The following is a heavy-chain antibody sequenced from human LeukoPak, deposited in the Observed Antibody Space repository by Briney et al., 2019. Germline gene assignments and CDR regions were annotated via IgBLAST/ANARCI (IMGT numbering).Heavy chain of an antibody. D-gene: IGHD6-6*01. Sequence: PGGSLRLSCAASGFTFSSYWMSWVRQAPGKGLEWVANIKQDGSEEYYVDSVKGRFTISRDNAKNSLYLQMNSLRAEDTAVYYCARAPYSSSSSVDYWGQGTLVTVSS. CDR2: IKQDGSEE. V-gene: IGHV3-7*01. J-gene: IGHJ4*02. CDR1: GFTFSSYW. CDR3: ARAPYSSSSSVDY.